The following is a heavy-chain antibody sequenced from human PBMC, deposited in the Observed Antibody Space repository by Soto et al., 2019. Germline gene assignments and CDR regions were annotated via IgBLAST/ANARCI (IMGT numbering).Heavy chain of an antibody. CDR2: ISGSGGST. J-gene: IGHJ6*02. V-gene: IGHV3-23*04. CDR1: GFTFSSYA. D-gene: IGHD6-13*01. CDR3: ANLGSSWNYYYYYGMDV. Sequence: EVQLVESGGGLVQPGGSLRLSCAASGFTFSSYAMSWVRQAPGKGLEWVSAISGSGGSTYYADSVKGRFTISRDNSKNTLYLQMNSLRAEDTAVYYCANLGSSWNYYYYYGMDVWGQGTTVTVSS.